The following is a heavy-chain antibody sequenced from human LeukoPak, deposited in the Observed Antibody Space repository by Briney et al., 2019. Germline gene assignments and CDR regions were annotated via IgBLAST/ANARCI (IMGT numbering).Heavy chain of an antibody. J-gene: IGHJ4*02. CDR3: VKEAGGFDY. Sequence: GGSLRLSCAASGFIFSSTAMNWVRQAPGKGLEWVSVVAGSGSYIHYADSVKGRFTISRDNSKNTLYLQMNSLRAEDTAVYYCVKEAGGFDYWGQGTPVTVSS. D-gene: IGHD1-14*01. CDR2: VAGSGSYI. CDR1: GFIFSSTA. V-gene: IGHV3-23*01.